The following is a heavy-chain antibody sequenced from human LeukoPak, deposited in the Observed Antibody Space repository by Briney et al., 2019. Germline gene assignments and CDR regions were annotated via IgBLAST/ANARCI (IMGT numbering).Heavy chain of an antibody. D-gene: IGHD3-3*01. CDR2: MNPNSGNT. J-gene: IGHJ6*02. V-gene: IGHV1-8*01. CDR3: ARGYATKAEKGPLEWLLRRGNYYYGMDV. CDR1: GYTFTSYD. Sequence: GASVKVSCKASGYTFTSYDINWVRQATGPGLEWMGWMNPNSGNTGYAQKIQGRVTMTRNTSISTAYMELSSLRSEDTAVYYCARGYATKAEKGPLEWLLRRGNYYYGMDVWGQGTTVTVSS.